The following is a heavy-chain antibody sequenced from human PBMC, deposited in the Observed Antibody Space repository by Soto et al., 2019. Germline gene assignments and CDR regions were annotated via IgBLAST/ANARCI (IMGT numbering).Heavy chain of an antibody. V-gene: IGHV4-34*01. Sequence: QVQLLQWGAGLLKPSETLSLTCAVYGGSFSDFHWSWIPQPPGKGLEWIAEINLRGNTNYNPSLKSRVTMSVDTSQNQFSLKMTSVTAADTAVYYCARTHYSMDVWDKGTTVTVSS. CDR3: ARTHYSMDV. CDR2: INLRGNT. CDR1: GGSFSDFH. J-gene: IGHJ6*03.